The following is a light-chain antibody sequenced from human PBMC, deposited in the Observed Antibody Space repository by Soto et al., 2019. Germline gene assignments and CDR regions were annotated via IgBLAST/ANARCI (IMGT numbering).Light chain of an antibody. J-gene: IGKJ3*01. V-gene: IGKV1-5*01. CDR3: QQYRDFLII. CDR2: DAS. CDR1: QSISRS. Sequence: DIQMTQSPSTLSASVGDRVTITCRASQSISRSLAWYQQKPGKAPNLLIYDASSLEGGVPSRFSGSGFGTEFTLTITNLQPADFATYYCQQYRDFLIIFGPGTTVDFK.